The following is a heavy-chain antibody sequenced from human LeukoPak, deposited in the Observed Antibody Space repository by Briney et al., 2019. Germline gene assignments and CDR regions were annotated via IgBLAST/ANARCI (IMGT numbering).Heavy chain of an antibody. D-gene: IGHD3-3*01. CDR1: GGSISSCY. J-gene: IGHJ4*02. CDR3: ARVGSGLNLYYFDY. Sequence: SETLSLTCTVSGGSISSCYWSWIRQPPGKGLEWIGYIYYSGSTNYNPSLKSRVTISVDTSKNQFSLRLGSVTAADTAVYFCARVGSGLNLYYFDYWGQGILVTVSS. CDR2: IYYSGST. V-gene: IGHV4-59*12.